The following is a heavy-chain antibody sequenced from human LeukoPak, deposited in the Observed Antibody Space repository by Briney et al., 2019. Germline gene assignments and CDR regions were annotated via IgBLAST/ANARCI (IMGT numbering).Heavy chain of an antibody. CDR3: ATSVATIFNDYGDYGYYGMDV. Sequence: ASVKVSCKASGGTFSSYAISWVRQAPGQGLEWMGGIIPIFGTANYAQKFQGRVTITADKSTSTAYMKLSSLRSEDTAVYYCATSVATIFNDYGDYGYYGMDVWGQGTTVTVSS. V-gene: IGHV1-69*06. CDR2: IIPIFGTA. D-gene: IGHD5-12*01. J-gene: IGHJ6*02. CDR1: GGTFSSYA.